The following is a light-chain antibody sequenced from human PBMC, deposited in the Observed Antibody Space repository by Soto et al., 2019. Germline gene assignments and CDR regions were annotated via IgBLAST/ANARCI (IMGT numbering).Light chain of an antibody. V-gene: IGKV1-39*01. CDR1: QTVANS. J-gene: IGKJ4*01. Sequence: DTQMTQSPSSLPASVGYRVTITCRASQTVANSLNCYQQKPGKAPDLLIYATSHLHSEVPSRFSGSGSGTDFTLTISRLEPEDFAVYFCQQYGNSPLTFGGGTKVDIK. CDR2: ATS. CDR3: QQYGNSPLT.